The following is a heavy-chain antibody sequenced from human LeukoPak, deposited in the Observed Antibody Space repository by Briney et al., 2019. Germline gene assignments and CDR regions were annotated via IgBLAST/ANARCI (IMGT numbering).Heavy chain of an antibody. CDR1: VVTFCMDN. CDR2: ISTGISYI. J-gene: IGHJ4*02. Sequence: GGSLRLSCAASVVTFCMDNMNCGPDAPGKRLGWVSTISTGISYIYYEDSVKGRYTISRDNGHYSLYQQMSSLRAEDTAVYYCARSKVAGTSDYWGQGTLVAVSS. CDR3: ARSKVAGTSDY. D-gene: IGHD6-19*01. V-gene: IGHV3-21*01.